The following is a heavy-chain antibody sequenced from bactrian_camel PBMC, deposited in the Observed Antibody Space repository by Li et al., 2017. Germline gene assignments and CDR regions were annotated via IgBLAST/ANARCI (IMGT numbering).Heavy chain of an antibody. CDR1: GYTYNRNC. CDR2: INPGGDTT. V-gene: IGHV3S1*01. J-gene: IGHJ6*01. Sequence: HVQLVESGGGSVQAGGSLRLSCAASGYTYNRNCMAWFRQAPGKEREGVARINPGGDTTYYLDSVKGRFTISRDNAKNTVYLHMHNLKPEDTAVYYCARGEPASFGYWGQGTQVTVS. D-gene: IGHD3*01. CDR3: ARGEPASFGY.